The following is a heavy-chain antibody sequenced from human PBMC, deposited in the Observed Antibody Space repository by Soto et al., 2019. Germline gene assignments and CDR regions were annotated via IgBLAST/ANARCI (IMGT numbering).Heavy chain of an antibody. V-gene: IGHV4-39*01. CDR2: IYYSGST. D-gene: IGHD4-4*01. Sequence: SETLSLTCTVSGGSISSSSYYWGWIRQPPGKGLEWIGSIYYSGSTYYNPSLKSRVTISVDTSKNRFSLKLSSVTAADTAVYYCARLEEDYTGRRDAVDIWGQGKMVT. J-gene: IGHJ3*02. CDR3: ARLEEDYTGRRDAVDI. CDR1: GGSISSSSYY.